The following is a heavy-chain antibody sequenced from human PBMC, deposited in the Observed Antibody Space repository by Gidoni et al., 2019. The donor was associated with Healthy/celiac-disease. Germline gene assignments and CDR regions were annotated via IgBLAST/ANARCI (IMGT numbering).Heavy chain of an antibody. CDR1: GFPFGDDA. Sequence: EVQMVGSGGGVVKAGRSRRLSWRDSGFPFGDDALSWVRPAPGKGLELVSFIRSKAYCWTTDYAASVTGRFTISRYASKSIAYLQMDSLTPEDTSVYYCTRGHGVGATWGQGTLVTVSS. J-gene: IGHJ4*02. V-gene: IGHV3-49*04. CDR3: TRGHGVGAT. CDR2: IRSKAYCWTT. D-gene: IGHD1-26*01.